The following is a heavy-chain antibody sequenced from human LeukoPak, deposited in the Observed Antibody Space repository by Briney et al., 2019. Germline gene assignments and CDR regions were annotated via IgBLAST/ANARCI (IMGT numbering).Heavy chain of an antibody. V-gene: IGHV4-39*07. CDR3: ARARGKTWIQLRDAFDI. J-gene: IGHJ3*02. CDR2: INHSGST. Sequence: SETLSLTCTVSGGSISSSSYYWGWIRQPPGKGLEWIGEINHSGSTNYNPSLKSRVTVSVDTSKNQFSLKLSSVTAADTAVYYCARARGKTWIQLRDAFDIWGQGTMVTVSS. D-gene: IGHD5-18*01. CDR1: GGSISSSSYY.